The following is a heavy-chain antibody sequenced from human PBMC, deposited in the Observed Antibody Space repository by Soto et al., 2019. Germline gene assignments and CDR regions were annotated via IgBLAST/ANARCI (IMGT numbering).Heavy chain of an antibody. CDR1: GYSISSSNW. D-gene: IGHD1-26*01. Sequence: VQLQESGPGLVKPSDTLSLTCAVSGYSISSSNWWGWILQPPGKGLEWIGYIYYSGTTYYNPSLKSRVTRSVDTSKNQFSLKLTSVTAVDTAVYYCARREIQGPIDYWGQGTLVTVSS. CDR3: ARREIQGPIDY. CDR2: IYYSGTT. V-gene: IGHV4-28*01. J-gene: IGHJ4*02.